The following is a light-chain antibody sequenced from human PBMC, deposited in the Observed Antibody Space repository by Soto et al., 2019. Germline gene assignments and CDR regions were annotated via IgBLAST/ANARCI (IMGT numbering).Light chain of an antibody. Sequence: QSALTQPASVSGSPGQSITISCTGSSSDIGSYIYVSWYQQHPGKVPKLIIYDVSNRPSGVSNRFSGSTSGNTASLTISGLQAEDEADYYCSSYTSSSTVIFGGGTKLTVL. CDR2: DVS. J-gene: IGLJ2*01. CDR1: SSDIGSYIY. CDR3: SSYTSSSTVI. V-gene: IGLV2-14*01.